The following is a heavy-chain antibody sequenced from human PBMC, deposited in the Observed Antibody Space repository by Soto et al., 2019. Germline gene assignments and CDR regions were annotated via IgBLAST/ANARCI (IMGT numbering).Heavy chain of an antibody. V-gene: IGHV1-69*01. Sequence: QVQLVQSGAEVKKPGSSVKVSCKASGGTFSSYAISWVRQAPGQGLEWMGGIIPIFGTANYAQKFQGRVTMTADESTSTAYMELSSLRYEDTAVYYCAREPIEYSSSSTVHYFDYWGQGTLVTVSS. CDR1: GGTFSSYA. D-gene: IGHD6-6*01. J-gene: IGHJ4*02. CDR3: AREPIEYSSSSTVHYFDY. CDR2: IIPIFGTA.